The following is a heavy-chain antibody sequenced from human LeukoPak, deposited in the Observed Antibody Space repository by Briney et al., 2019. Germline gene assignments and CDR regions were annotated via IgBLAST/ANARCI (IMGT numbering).Heavy chain of an antibody. CDR2: IYDSGTS. J-gene: IGHJ4*02. D-gene: IGHD5-24*01. CDR1: GYSISSAYY. V-gene: IGHV4-38-2*02. Sequence: SETLSLTCTVSGYSISSAYYWGWIRQPPGKGLEWIGSIYDSGTSYYNPSLKSRVTISVDTAKNQFSLKVTSVTAAGTALYYCARVFEDGFNSFDYWGQGTLVTVSS. CDR3: ARVFEDGFNSFDY.